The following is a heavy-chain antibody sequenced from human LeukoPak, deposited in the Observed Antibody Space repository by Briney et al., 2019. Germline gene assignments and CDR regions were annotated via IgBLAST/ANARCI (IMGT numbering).Heavy chain of an antibody. CDR2: IKQDGSEM. V-gene: IGHV3-7*01. CDR3: ARRYFDL. Sequence: GGSLRLSCAASGFTFNIFWMSWVRQAPGKGLEWVANIKQDGSEMHYVDSVKGRFTISRDNAKSSLYLQMDSLRAEDTAVYYCARRYFDLWGRGTLVTVSS. J-gene: IGHJ2*01. CDR1: GFTFNIFW.